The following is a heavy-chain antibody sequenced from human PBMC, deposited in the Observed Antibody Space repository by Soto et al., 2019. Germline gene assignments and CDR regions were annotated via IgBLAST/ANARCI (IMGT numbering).Heavy chain of an antibody. CDR1: GGSISSSNW. J-gene: IGHJ5*02. CDR3: ARVWTTVTNWFDP. Sequence: QVQLQESGPGLVKPSGTLSLTCAVSGGSISSSNWWSWVRQPPGKGLEWIGEIYHSGSTNYNPSRKSRVTISVNKSKNQFSPKLSSVSAADTAVYYCARVWTTVTNWFDPWGQGTLVTVSS. V-gene: IGHV4-4*02. D-gene: IGHD4-17*01. CDR2: IYHSGST.